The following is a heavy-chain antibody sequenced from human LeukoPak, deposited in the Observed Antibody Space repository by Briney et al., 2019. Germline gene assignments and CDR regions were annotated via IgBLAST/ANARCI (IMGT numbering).Heavy chain of an antibody. CDR2: TSSSSSYI. CDR3: AREMDRSDYDFWSGHLPEAV. J-gene: IGHJ6*04. V-gene: IGHV3-21*01. CDR1: GFTFSTYS. D-gene: IGHD3-3*01. Sequence: GGSLRLSCAASGFTFSTYSMNWVRQAPGKGLEWVSSTSSSSSYIYYADSVKGRFTISRDNAKNSLYLQMNSLRAEDTAVYYCAREMDRSDYDFWSGHLPEAVWGKGTTVTVSS.